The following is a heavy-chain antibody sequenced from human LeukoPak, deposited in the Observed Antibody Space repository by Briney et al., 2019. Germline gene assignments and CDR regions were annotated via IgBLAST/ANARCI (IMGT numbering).Heavy chain of an antibody. CDR1: GYTFTGYY. CDR3: ARERGDVTQYYYDSSGLTHDAFDI. Sequence: SVKVSCKASGYTFTGYYMHWVRQAPGQGLEWMGGIIPIFGTANYAQKFQGRVTITADESTSTAYMELSSLRSEDTAVYYCARERGDVTQYYYDSSGLTHDAFDIWGQGTMVTVSS. CDR2: IIPIFGTA. V-gene: IGHV1-69*13. D-gene: IGHD3-22*01. J-gene: IGHJ3*02.